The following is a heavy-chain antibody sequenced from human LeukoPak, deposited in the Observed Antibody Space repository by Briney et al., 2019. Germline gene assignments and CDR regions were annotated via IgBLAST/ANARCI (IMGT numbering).Heavy chain of an antibody. V-gene: IGHV3-53*01. D-gene: IGHD3-22*01. J-gene: IGHJ5*02. Sequence: GGSLRLSCAASGFTVSSNYMSWVRQAPGKGLEWVSVIYSGGSTYYADSVKGRFTISRDNSKNTLYLQMNSLRAEDTAVCYCAREMPYDGSGYNWFDPWGQGTLVTVSS. CDR2: IYSGGST. CDR1: GFTVSSNY. CDR3: AREMPYDGSGYNWFDP.